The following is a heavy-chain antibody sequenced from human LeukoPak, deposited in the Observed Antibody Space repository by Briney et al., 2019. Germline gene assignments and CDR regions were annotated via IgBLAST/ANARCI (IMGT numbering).Heavy chain of an antibody. CDR2: ISWNSGSI. D-gene: IGHD6-13*01. J-gene: IGHJ1*01. CDR1: GFTFSSYA. Sequence: GGSLRLSCAASGFTFSSYAMHWVRQAPGKGLEWVSGISWNSGSIGYADSVKGRFTISRDNAKNSLYLQMNSLRAEDTALYYCAKDIGGQLDQARYFQHWGQGTLVTVSS. CDR3: AKDIGGQLDQARYFQH. V-gene: IGHV3-9*01.